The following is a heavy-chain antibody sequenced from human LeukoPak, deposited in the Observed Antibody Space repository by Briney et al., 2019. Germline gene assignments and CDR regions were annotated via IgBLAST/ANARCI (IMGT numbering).Heavy chain of an antibody. J-gene: IGHJ6*02. CDR3: AKVLEPVYYYYGMDV. Sequence: GRSLRLSCAASGFTFDDYAMHWVRQAPGKGLEWVSGISWNSGSIGYADSVKGRFTISRDNAKNSLYLQMNSLRAEDTALYYCAKVLEPVYYYYGMDVWGQGTTVTVSS. CDR2: ISWNSGSI. V-gene: IGHV3-9*01. CDR1: GFTFDDYA. D-gene: IGHD3-10*01.